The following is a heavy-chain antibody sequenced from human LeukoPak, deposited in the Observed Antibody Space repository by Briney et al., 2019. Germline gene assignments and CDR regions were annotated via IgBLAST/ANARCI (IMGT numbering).Heavy chain of an antibody. Sequence: SETLSLTCTVSGYSISSGYYWGWIRQPPGKGLEWIGSIYHSGSTYYNPSLKSRVTISVDTSKNQFSLKLSSVTAADTAVYYCASSGRDYYGSGSPNIDYWGQGTLVTVSS. J-gene: IGHJ4*02. D-gene: IGHD3-10*01. CDR3: ASSGRDYYGSGSPNIDY. V-gene: IGHV4-38-2*02. CDR2: IYHSGST. CDR1: GYSISSGYY.